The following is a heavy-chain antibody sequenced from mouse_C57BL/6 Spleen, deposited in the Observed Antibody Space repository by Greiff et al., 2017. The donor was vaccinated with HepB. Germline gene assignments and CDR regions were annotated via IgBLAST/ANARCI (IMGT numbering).Heavy chain of an antibody. J-gene: IGHJ1*03. CDR2: INPNNGGT. D-gene: IGHD1-1*01. CDR1: GYTFTDYN. V-gene: IGHV1-18*01. CDR3: AIRYYGSSPLRYFDV. Sequence: EVQLQQSGPELVKPGASVKIPCKASGYTFTDYNMDWVKQSHGKSLEWIGDINPNNGGTIYNQKFKGKATLTVDKSSSTAYMELRSLTSEDTAVYYCAIRYYGSSPLRYFDVWGTGTTVTVAS.